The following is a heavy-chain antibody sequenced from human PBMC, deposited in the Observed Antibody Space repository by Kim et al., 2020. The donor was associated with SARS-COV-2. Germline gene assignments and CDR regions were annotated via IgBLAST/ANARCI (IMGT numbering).Heavy chain of an antibody. Sequence: SVKVSCKASGGTFSSYAISWVRQAPGQGLEWMGGIIPIFGTANYAQKFQGRVTITADESTSTAYMELSSLRSEDTAVYYCARDFWAYCGGDCYPASWRTNAFDIWGQGTMVTVSS. CDR3: ARDFWAYCGGDCYPASWRTNAFDI. CDR1: GGTFSSYA. J-gene: IGHJ3*02. CDR2: IIPIFGTA. D-gene: IGHD2-21*02. V-gene: IGHV1-69*13.